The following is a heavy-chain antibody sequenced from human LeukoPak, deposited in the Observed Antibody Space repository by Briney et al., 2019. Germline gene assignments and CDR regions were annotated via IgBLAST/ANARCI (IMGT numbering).Heavy chain of an antibody. V-gene: IGHV4-39*01. CDR2: IYYSGST. J-gene: IGHJ5*02. D-gene: IGHD3-3*01. Sequence: PSETLSLTCTVSGGSISSSSYYWGWIRQPPGKGLEWIGSIYYSGSTYYNPSLKSRVTISVDTSKNQFSLKLSSVTAADTAVYYCARLNSVWSGYYSEYNWFDPWGQGTLVTVSS. CDR1: GGSISSSSYY. CDR3: ARLNSVWSGYYSEYNWFDP.